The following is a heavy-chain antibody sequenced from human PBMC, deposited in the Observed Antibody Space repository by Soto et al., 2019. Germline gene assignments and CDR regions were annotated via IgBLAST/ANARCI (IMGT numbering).Heavy chain of an antibody. CDR1: GFSLSTSGVG. CDR2: IYWDDDK. J-gene: IGHJ1*01. D-gene: IGHD6-25*01. CDR3: AQGDSSGDRVESFRH. V-gene: IGHV2-5*02. Sequence: SGPTLVNPTQTLTLTCTFSGFSLSTSGVGVGWIRQPPGKALEWLALIYWDDDKRYSPSLKSRLTITKDTSKNQVVLTMTNMDPGDTATYSGAQGDSSGDRVESFRHGGQGTLVTVPS.